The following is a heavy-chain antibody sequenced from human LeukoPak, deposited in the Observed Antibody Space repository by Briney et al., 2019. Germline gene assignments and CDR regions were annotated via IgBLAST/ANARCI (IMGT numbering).Heavy chain of an antibody. J-gene: IGHJ4*02. CDR3: ARGTY. Sequence: SETLSLTCTDSRDSISSGDYYWNWIRQPAGKRLEWIGRISTSGTPNYNPSFRARLTISIDTSKNQFSLNLRSVTAAETGIYYCARGTYWGQGTLVTVSS. CDR2: ISTSGTP. V-gene: IGHV4-61*02. CDR1: RDSISSGDYY.